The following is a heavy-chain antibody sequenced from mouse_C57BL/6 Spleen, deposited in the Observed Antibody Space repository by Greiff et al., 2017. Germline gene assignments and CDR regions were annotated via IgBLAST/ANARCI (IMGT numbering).Heavy chain of an antibody. J-gene: IGHJ1*03. CDR2: IYPGGGYT. CDR1: GYTFTNYW. Sequence: QVQLKESGAELVRPGTSVKMSCKASGYTFTNYWIGWAKQRPGHGLEWIGDIYPGGGYTNYNEKFKGKATLTADKSSSTAYMQFSSLTSEDSAIYYCARRNRGGYFDVWGTGTTVTVSS. V-gene: IGHV1-63*01. CDR3: ARRNRGGYFDV.